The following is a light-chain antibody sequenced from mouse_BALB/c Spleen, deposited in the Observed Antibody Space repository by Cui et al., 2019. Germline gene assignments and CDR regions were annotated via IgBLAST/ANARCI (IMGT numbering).Light chain of an antibody. CDR3: QQYNSYPTWT. J-gene: IGKJ1*01. V-gene: IGKV6-15*01. CDR2: SAS. CDR1: QNMGTN. Sequence: DIVRTPSQKFMSTSVGDRVSVTCKASQNMGTNIAWYQQKPGQSPKALIYSASYRYSGVPDRFTGSGSGTDFTLTISNVQSEDLAEYFCQQYNSYPTWTFGGGTKLEIK.